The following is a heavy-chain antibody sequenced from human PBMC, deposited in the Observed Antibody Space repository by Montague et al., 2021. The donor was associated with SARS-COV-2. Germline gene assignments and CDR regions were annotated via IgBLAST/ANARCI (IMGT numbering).Heavy chain of an antibody. Sequence: SLRLSCAASGFTFSNYGMHWVRQTPGKGLEWVSYINGGSSVMYYADSVMGRFTISRDNAESSLYLQMNSLRAEDTAVYYCAPAVPVADDSWGQGTLVTVSS. CDR1: GFTFSNYG. D-gene: IGHD2-2*01. J-gene: IGHJ5*02. V-gene: IGHV3-48*04. CDR2: INGGSSVM. CDR3: APAVPVADDS.